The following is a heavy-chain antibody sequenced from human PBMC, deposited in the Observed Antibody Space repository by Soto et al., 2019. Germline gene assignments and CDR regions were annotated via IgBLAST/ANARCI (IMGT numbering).Heavy chain of an antibody. CDR1: GFTFSSYA. CDR3: ARPRDGWYFDL. J-gene: IGHJ2*01. V-gene: IGHV3-30-3*01. Sequence: QVQLVESGGGVGQPGRSLRLSCAASGFTFSSYAMHWVRQGPGKGLEWVAVISNDGSNKDYADSVKGRFTISRDNSKNTLYLQMNSLRAEDTAVYYCARPRDGWYFDLWGRGTLVTVSS. CDR2: ISNDGSNK.